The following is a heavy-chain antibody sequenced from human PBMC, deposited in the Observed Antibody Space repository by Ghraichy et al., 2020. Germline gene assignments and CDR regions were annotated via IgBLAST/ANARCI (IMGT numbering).Heavy chain of an antibody. Sequence: SETLSLTCTVSGDSISSSSSYFWVWIRQPPGKGLEWVGSIYYSGNTYYNPSLKSRVAISVDTSKNQFSLKLSSVTAADTAVYYCARHWNIVVVVAAKAFDFWGQGTLVAVS. V-gene: IGHV4-39*01. D-gene: IGHD2-15*01. CDR2: IYYSGNT. CDR3: ARHWNIVVVVAAKAFDF. J-gene: IGHJ4*02. CDR1: GDSISSSSSYF.